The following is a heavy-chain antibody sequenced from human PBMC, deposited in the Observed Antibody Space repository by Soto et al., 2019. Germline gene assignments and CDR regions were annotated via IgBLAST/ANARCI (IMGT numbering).Heavy chain of an antibody. V-gene: IGHV3-48*01. CDR2: ISSSSSTI. Sequence: LGGSLRLSCAASGFPFSSYSMNWVRQAPGKGLEWVSYISSSSSTIYYADSVKGRFTISRDNAKNSLYLQMNSLRAEDTAVYYCARDLGSSWYPEYFQHWGQGTLVTVSS. CDR3: ARDLGSSWYPEYFQH. D-gene: IGHD6-13*01. CDR1: GFPFSSYS. J-gene: IGHJ1*01.